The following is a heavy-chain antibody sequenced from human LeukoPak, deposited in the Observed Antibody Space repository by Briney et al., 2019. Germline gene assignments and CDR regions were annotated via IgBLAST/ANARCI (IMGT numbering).Heavy chain of an antibody. J-gene: IGHJ4*02. CDR3: ARLIAPFVVVPAADFDY. Sequence: SETLSLTCTVSGGSISSSYYHWGWIRQPPGKGLEWIGSIYYSGSTYHNPSLKSRVTISVDTSKNQFSLKLSSVTAADTAVYYCARLIAPFVVVPAADFDYWGQGTLVTVSS. D-gene: IGHD2-2*01. CDR1: GGSISSSYYH. V-gene: IGHV4-39*01. CDR2: IYYSGST.